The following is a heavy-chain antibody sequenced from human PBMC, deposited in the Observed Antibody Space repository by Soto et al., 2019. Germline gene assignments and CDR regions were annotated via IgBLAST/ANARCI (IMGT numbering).Heavy chain of an antibody. CDR3: ANVCLGALTFTRYCCKVPDF. CDR2: ISGGGGST. Sequence: GVSKRHSNAAAELNFRDYGMHWVSKYQGKGLEGVSAISGGGGSTYYADSVKGRVTISRDNSKNTLYLQMNSLRAEDTAVYYCANVCLGALTFTRYCCKVPDFLGKGTSV. D-gene: IGHD1-26*01. V-gene: IGHV3-23*01. J-gene: IGHJ6*03. CDR1: ELNFRDYG.